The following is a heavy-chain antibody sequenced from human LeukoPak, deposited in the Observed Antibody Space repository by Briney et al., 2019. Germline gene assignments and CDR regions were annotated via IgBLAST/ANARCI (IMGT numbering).Heavy chain of an antibody. CDR2: IYHSGST. Sequence: QASETLPLTCTVSGGSISSYYWSWIRQPPGKGLEWIGYIYHSGSTYYNPSLKSRVTISVDRSKNQFSLKLSSVTAADTAVYYCATSIAVAGRLDNWFDPWGQGTLVTVSS. V-gene: IGHV4-59*12. CDR1: GGSISSYY. J-gene: IGHJ5*02. CDR3: ATSIAVAGRLDNWFDP. D-gene: IGHD6-19*01.